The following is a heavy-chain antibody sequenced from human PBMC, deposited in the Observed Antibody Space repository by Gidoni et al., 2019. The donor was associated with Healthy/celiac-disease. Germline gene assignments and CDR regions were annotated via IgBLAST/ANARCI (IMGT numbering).Heavy chain of an antibody. CDR2: ISWNSGSI. CDR3: AKAGEGYYDSSGYPNWFDP. Sequence: EVQLVESGGGLVQPDRSLRLSSAASGFPFDDAAMHCVRQDPGKGLEWVSGISWNSGSIGYADSEKGRFTISRDNAKNSLYLQMNSLRAEDTALYYCAKAGEGYYDSSGYPNWFDPWGQGTLVTVSS. V-gene: IGHV3-9*01. J-gene: IGHJ5*02. CDR1: GFPFDDAA. D-gene: IGHD3-22*01.